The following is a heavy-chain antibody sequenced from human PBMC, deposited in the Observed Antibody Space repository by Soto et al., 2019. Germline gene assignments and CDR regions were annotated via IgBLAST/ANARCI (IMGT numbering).Heavy chain of an antibody. CDR2: IKTSGGST. V-gene: IGHV1-46*01. D-gene: IGHD3-16*01. J-gene: IGHJ4*02. Sequence: QVQLVQSGAEVKKPGASVKVSCKASGYTLSSNYMVWVRQAPGQGLEWMGIIKTSGGSTAYAQKFQGRLTMTRDTSTNTVYMELSSLRSEDTAVYYCASLEITGYWGQGTQVTVSS. CDR1: GYTLSSNY. CDR3: ASLEITGY.